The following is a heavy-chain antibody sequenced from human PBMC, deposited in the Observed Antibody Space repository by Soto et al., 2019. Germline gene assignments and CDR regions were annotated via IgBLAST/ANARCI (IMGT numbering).Heavy chain of an antibody. CDR3: AKVIIAWPDAFDI. J-gene: IGHJ3*02. Sequence: GGSLRLSCAASGFTFSSYAMIWVRQAPGKGLEWVSAISGSGGSTYYADSVKGRFTISRDNSKNTLYLQMNSLRAEDTAVYYCAKVIIAWPDAFDIWGQGTMVTVSS. V-gene: IGHV3-23*01. CDR2: ISGSGGST. CDR1: GFTFSSYA. D-gene: IGHD3-10*01.